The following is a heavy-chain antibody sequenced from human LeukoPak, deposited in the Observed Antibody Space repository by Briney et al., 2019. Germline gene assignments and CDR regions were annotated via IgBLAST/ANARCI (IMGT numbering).Heavy chain of an antibody. D-gene: IGHD3-10*01. CDR1: GYTFTSYY. V-gene: IGHV1-46*01. Sequence: ASVKVSCKASGYTFTSYYMHWVRQAPGQGLEWMGIINPSGGSTSYAQKFQGRVTMTRDTSTSTVYMELSSLRSEDTAVYYCARSIPLWKDLRRDWFDPWGQGTQVTVSP. J-gene: IGHJ5*02. CDR2: INPSGGST. CDR3: ARSIPLWKDLRRDWFDP.